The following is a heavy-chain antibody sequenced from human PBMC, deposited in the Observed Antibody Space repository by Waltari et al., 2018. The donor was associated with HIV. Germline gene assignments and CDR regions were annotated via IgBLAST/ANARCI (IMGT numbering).Heavy chain of an antibody. V-gene: IGHV4-61*02. CDR2: IHSSGST. D-gene: IGHD3-10*01. CDR1: GGSVRSGSYY. CDR3: ARERADYGSAYRDHFDY. Sequence: QVQLQESGPGLVNPSQTLSLTCIVSGGSVRSGSYYWSWIRQPAGKGLEWIGRIHSSGSTNSNPSLKSRVTISLDTSNKQFSLTLRSVTAADTAVYYCARERADYGSAYRDHFDYWGQGTLVTVSS. J-gene: IGHJ4*02.